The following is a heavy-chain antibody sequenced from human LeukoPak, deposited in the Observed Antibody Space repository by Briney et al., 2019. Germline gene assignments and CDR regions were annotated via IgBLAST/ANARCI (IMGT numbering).Heavy chain of an antibody. CDR3: TREVERGGSYWGGDS. Sequence: GGSLRLSCATSGFNFEDYAINWVRQAPGKGLEWVGLITSKAYGGTTELAASVKGRFSISRDESKPIAYLQMNSLEIEDTGVYYCTREVERGGSYWGGDSWGQGTQVTVSS. V-gene: IGHV3-49*04. J-gene: IGHJ4*02. CDR2: ITSKAYGGTT. CDR1: GFNFEDYA. D-gene: IGHD1-26*01.